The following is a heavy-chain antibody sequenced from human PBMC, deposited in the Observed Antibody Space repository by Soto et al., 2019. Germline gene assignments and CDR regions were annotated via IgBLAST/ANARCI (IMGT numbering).Heavy chain of an antibody. D-gene: IGHD6-13*01. Sequence: GGSLRLSCAASGFTFSSYDMHWVRQATGKGLEWVSAIGTAGDTYYPGSVKGRFTISRENAKNSLYLQMNSLRAGDTAVYYCFMAAAGTGYFDYWGQGTLVTVSS. CDR1: GFTFSSYD. J-gene: IGHJ4*02. V-gene: IGHV3-13*01. CDR2: IGTAGDT. CDR3: FMAAAGTGYFDY.